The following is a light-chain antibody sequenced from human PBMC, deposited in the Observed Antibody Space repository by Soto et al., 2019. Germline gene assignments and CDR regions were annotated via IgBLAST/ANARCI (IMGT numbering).Light chain of an antibody. V-gene: IGKV3-15*01. Sequence: EIVMTQSPATLSVSPGERATLSCRASQSVSSNLAWYQQKPGQAPGLLIYDASTRATGIPARFSGSGSGTEFTLTISSLQSEDFAVCYCQQYNNWPPGTFGQGTKVDIK. CDR1: QSVSSN. J-gene: IGKJ1*01. CDR3: QQYNNWPPGT. CDR2: DAS.